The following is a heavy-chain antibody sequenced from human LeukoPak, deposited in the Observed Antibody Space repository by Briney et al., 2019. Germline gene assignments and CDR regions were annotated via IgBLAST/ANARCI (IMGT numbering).Heavy chain of an antibody. V-gene: IGHV2-5*02. CDR2: IYWDDDK. CDR1: GGSISSSSYY. Sequence: TLSLTCTVSGGSISSSSYYRGWIRQPPGKGLEWIALIYWDDDKRYSPSLKSRLTITKDTSKNQVVLTMTNMDPADTATYYCAHRRDYYGSGSYYDNWFDPWGQGTLVTVSS. D-gene: IGHD3-10*01. CDR3: AHRRDYYGSGSYYDNWFDP. J-gene: IGHJ5*02.